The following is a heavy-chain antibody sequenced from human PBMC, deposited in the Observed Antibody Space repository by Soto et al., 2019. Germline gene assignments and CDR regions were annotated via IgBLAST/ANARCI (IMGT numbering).Heavy chain of an antibody. CDR3: ARGSFSSSSSWFDP. J-gene: IGHJ5*02. CDR2: IYYSGRT. Sequence: SETLSLTCTVSGGSISSGGYYWSWIRQHPGKGLEWVGYIYYSGRTYYNPSLHSRVSIAVDTTENQFSLKLTSVTAADTSVYYCARGSFSSSSSWFDPWGRGTLVTVSS. D-gene: IGHD6-6*01. CDR1: GGSISSGGYY. V-gene: IGHV4-31*03.